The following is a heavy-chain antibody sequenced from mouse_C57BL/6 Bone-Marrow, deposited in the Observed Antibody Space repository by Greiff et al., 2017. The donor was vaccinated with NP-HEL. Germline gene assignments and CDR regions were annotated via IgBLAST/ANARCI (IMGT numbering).Heavy chain of an antibody. D-gene: IGHD1-1*01. Sequence: QVQLQQPGAELVKPGASVKVSCKASGYTFTSYWMHWVKQRPGQGLEWIGRIHPSDSDTNYNQKFKGKATLTVDKSSSTAYMQLSSLTSEDSAVYYCAYYYGSWYFDVWGTGTTVTVSS. CDR3: AYYYGSWYFDV. CDR1: GYTFTSYW. V-gene: IGHV1-74*01. J-gene: IGHJ1*03. CDR2: IHPSDSDT.